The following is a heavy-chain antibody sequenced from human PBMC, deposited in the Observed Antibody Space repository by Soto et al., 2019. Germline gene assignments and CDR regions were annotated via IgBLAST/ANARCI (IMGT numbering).Heavy chain of an antibody. Sequence: SETLSLTCTVSGGSISSGDYYWSWIRQPPGKGLEWIGYIYYSGSTYYNPSLKSRVTISVDTSKNQFSLKLSSVTAADTAVYYCARDPIVVVPAAIAYYYGMDVWGQGTTVTVSS. D-gene: IGHD2-2*01. J-gene: IGHJ6*02. CDR3: ARDPIVVVPAAIAYYYGMDV. CDR2: IYYSGST. CDR1: GGSISSGDYY. V-gene: IGHV4-30-4*01.